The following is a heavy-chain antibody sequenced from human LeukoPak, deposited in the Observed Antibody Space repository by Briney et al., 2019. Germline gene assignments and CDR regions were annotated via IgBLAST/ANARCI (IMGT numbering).Heavy chain of an antibody. CDR2: IRQDGSDK. V-gene: IGHV3-7*04. Sequence: GGSLRLSCAASGFPFNSYWMSWVRQAPEKGLEWLANIRQDGSDKQYVDSVKGRFTVSRDNAKNSLYLQMNNLRAEDTAVYYCAGASGGERYWGQGTLVTVSS. CDR1: GFPFNSYW. D-gene: IGHD3-10*01. J-gene: IGHJ4*02. CDR3: AGASGGERY.